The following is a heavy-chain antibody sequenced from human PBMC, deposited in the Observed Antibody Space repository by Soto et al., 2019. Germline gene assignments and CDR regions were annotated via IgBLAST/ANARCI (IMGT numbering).Heavy chain of an antibody. D-gene: IGHD5-18*01. Sequence: EVQLLESGGGLVQPGGSLRLSCAASGFTFSSYAMXXXRQAPGKGLEWASAISGSGGSTYYADSVKGRFTISRDNSKNTLYLQMNSLRAEDTAVYYCAPPRGYFVDYWGQGTLVTVSS. CDR2: ISGSGGST. CDR1: GFTFSSYA. J-gene: IGHJ4*02. CDR3: APPRGYFVDY. V-gene: IGHV3-23*01.